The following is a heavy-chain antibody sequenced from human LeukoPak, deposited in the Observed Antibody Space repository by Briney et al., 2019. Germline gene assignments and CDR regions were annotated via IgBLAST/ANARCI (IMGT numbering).Heavy chain of an antibody. J-gene: IGHJ5*02. CDR3: ARDSGVRSDP. V-gene: IGHV4-59*01. CDR2: IYYSGST. Sequence: SETLSLTCTVSGGSISSYYWSWIRQPPGKGLEWIGYIYYSGSTNYNPSPKSRVTISVDTSKNQFSLKLSSVTAADTAVYYCARDSGVRSDPWGQGTLVTVSS. CDR1: GGSISSYY. D-gene: IGHD2-2*01.